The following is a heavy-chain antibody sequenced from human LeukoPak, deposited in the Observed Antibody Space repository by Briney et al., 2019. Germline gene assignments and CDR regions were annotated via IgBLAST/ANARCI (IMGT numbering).Heavy chain of an antibody. D-gene: IGHD6-13*01. V-gene: IGHV1-2*02. CDR3: ARGIYYGMDP. CDR1: GYTFTANH. J-gene: IGHJ6*02. Sequence: GASVKVSCKASGYTFTANHIHWVRQAPGQGLEWMGWINPDGGGTKYAQKFRGSVTMTTDTSISTVYMELSSLTSDDTAVYYCARGIYYGMDPWGQGTTVTVSS. CDR2: INPDGGGT.